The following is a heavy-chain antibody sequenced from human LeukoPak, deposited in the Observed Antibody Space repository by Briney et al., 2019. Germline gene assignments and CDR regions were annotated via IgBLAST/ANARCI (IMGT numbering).Heavy chain of an antibody. D-gene: IGHD6-19*01. CDR3: ARERWLALDY. CDR1: GFTVSSNY. J-gene: IGHJ4*02. Sequence: GGSPRLSCAASGFTVSSNYMSWVRQAPGKGLEWVSVIYSGGSTYYADSVKGRFTISRGNSKNTLYLQMNSLRAEDTAVYYCARERWLALDYWGQGTLVTVSS. V-gene: IGHV3-53*01. CDR2: IYSGGST.